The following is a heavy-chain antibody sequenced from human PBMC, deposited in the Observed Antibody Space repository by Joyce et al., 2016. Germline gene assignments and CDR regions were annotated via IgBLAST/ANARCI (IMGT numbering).Heavy chain of an antibody. J-gene: IGHJ4*02. D-gene: IGHD3-16*01. CDR3: ARSAVRGTLSPFFDY. CDR1: GYSFTSYW. CDR2: IKPEDADT. Sequence: EVQLVQSGGEVKKPGESLKISCKGVGYSFTSYWLGWGRQMPGKGLELMGIIKPEDADTRYSPSFQGQVTISVDRSIKTAHLRWGSLRASDTAIYYCARSAVRGTLSPFFDYWGQGSLVTVSS. V-gene: IGHV5-51*01.